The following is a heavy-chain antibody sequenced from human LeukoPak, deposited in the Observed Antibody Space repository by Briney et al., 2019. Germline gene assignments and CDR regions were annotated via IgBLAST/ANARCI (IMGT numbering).Heavy chain of an antibody. D-gene: IGHD5-18*01. CDR2: IYYSGST. CDR3: ASPGYSYDRRGGFDY. J-gene: IGHJ4*02. CDR1: GGSISSSSYY. V-gene: IGHV4-39*07. Sequence: SETLSLTCTVSGGSISSSSYYWGWIRQPPGKGPEWIGSIYYSGSTYYNPSLKSRVTISVDTSKNQFSLKLSSVTAADTAVYYCASPGYSYDRRGGFDYWGQGTLVTVSS.